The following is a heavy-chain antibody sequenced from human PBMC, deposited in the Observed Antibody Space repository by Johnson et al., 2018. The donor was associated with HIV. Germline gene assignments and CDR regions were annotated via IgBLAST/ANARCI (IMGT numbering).Heavy chain of an antibody. CDR3: ARFMGSTWSDASDI. CDR2: IYGGGTT. J-gene: IGHJ3*02. D-gene: IGHD1-26*01. V-gene: IGHV3-66*01. CDR1: GFTVSTNY. Sequence: VQLVESGGGLVQPGGSLRLSCAASGFTVSTNYLTWVRQAPGKGLEWVSLIYGGGTTYYADSVKGRFTVSRDNSKNTLYLQMNSLTAEDTAVYYCARFMGSTWSDASDIWGQGTMVIVSS.